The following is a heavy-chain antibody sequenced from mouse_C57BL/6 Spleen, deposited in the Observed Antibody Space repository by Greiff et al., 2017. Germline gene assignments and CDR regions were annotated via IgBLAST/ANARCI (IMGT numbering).Heavy chain of an antibody. V-gene: IGHV1-18*01. J-gene: IGHJ4*01. CDR1: GYTFTDYN. Sequence: EVKLQQSGPELVKPGASVKIPCKASGYTFTDYNMDWVKQSHGKSLEWIGDINPNNGGTIYNQKFKGKATLTVDKSSSTAYMELRSLTSEDTAVYYCARSLTTVVATDYAMDYWGQGTSVTVSS. CDR3: ARSLTTVVATDYAMDY. CDR2: INPNNGGT. D-gene: IGHD1-1*01.